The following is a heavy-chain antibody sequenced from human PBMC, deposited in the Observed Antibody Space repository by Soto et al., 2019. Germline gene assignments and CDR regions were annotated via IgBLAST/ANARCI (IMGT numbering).Heavy chain of an antibody. CDR2: ISSSSSYI. V-gene: IGHV3-21*01. J-gene: IGHJ4*02. CDR1: GFTFSSYS. Sequence: GGSLRLSCAASGFTFSSYSMNWVRQAPGKGLEWVSSISSSSSYIYYADSVKGRFTISRDNAKNSLYLQMNSLRAEDTAVYYCARSNAAYDYIWGSYRFSKAPVDYWGQGTLVTVSS. D-gene: IGHD3-16*02. CDR3: ARSNAAYDYIWGSYRFSKAPVDY.